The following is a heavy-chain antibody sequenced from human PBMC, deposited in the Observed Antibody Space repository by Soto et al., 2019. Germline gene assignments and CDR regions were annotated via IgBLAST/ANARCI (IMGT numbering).Heavy chain of an antibody. CDR2: IIPMFDTP. CDR1: GGTFSSDS. J-gene: IGHJ4*02. V-gene: IGHV1-69*12. Sequence: QVQLVQSGAEVKKPGSSVKVSCKASGGTFSSDSFSWVRQAPGQGLEWMGGIIPMFDTPIYAQKFQDRVTITEDESTSTAYMQLSSLRSGDTAVYYCARSGGLARDFNYWGQGSMVTVSS. D-gene: IGHD2-15*01. CDR3: ARSGGLARDFNY.